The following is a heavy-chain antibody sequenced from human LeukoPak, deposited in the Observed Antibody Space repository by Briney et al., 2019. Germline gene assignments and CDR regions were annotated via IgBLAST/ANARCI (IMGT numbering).Heavy chain of an antibody. CDR3: ARGGAVTITVAGTGGAFDI. V-gene: IGHV1-69*04. CDR1: GGTFSSYV. D-gene: IGHD6-19*01. J-gene: IGHJ3*02. Sequence: GSSVKVSCKASGGTFSSYVVSWVRQAPGQGLEWMGRIIPIFGIANYAQKFQGRVTITADKSTSTAYMELSSLRSEDTAVYYCARGGAVTITVAGTGGAFDIWGQGTMVTVSS. CDR2: IIPIFGIA.